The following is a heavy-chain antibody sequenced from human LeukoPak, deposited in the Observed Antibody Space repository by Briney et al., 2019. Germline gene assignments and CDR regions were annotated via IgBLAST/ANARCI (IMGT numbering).Heavy chain of an antibody. V-gene: IGHV3-30*18. CDR2: ISYDGSNK. J-gene: IGHJ4*02. CDR1: GFTFSSYG. Sequence: GRSLRLSCAASGFTFSSYGMHWVRQAPGKGLEWVAVISYDGSNKYYADSVKGRFTISRDNSKNTLYLQMNSLRAEDTAVYYCAKSPRSSPYSSGWYPDYWGQGTLVTVSS. CDR3: AKSPRSSPYSSGWYPDY. D-gene: IGHD6-19*01.